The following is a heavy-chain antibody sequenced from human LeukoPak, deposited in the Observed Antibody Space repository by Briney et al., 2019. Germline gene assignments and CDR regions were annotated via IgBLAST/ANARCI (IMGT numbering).Heavy chain of an antibody. CDR3: AKGGGIYYCSGGSCYLDY. CDR1: GFSLSSYS. CDR2: ITISSNFI. Sequence: GGSLRLSCAASGFSLSSYSMNWVRQAPGKGLEWVSSITISSNFIYYADSVKGRFTISRDNAKNSLYLQMNSLRAEDTAVYYCAKGGGIYYCSGGSCYLDYWGQGTLVTVSS. J-gene: IGHJ4*02. V-gene: IGHV3-21*01. D-gene: IGHD2-15*01.